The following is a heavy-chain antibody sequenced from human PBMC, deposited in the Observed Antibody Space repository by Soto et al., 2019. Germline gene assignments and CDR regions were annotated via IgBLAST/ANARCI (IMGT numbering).Heavy chain of an antibody. CDR1: GGSFSGYY. Sequence: KPSETLSLTCAVYGGSFSGYYWSLIRQPPGKGLEWIGEINHSGSTNCNPSLKSRVTISVDTSKNQFSLKLSSVTAADTAVYYCAREIVVVIRGSYGMEVWGEGTKVTVFS. V-gene: IGHV4-34*01. CDR2: INHSGST. CDR3: AREIVVVIRGSYGMEV. D-gene: IGHD3-22*01. J-gene: IGHJ6*04.